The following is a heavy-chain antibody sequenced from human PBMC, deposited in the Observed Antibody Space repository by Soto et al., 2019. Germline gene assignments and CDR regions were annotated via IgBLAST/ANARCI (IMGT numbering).Heavy chain of an antibody. CDR3: ARALGEYRNYGDY. CDR2: IYHSGTT. J-gene: IGHJ4*02. Sequence: QVQLQESGPGLVKPSGTLSLTCAVSGGSISSSNWWSWVRQPPGKGLEWIGEIYHSGTTNYNPSLKRRVTISVDKAKNQVSLKLSSVTAADTAVYYCARALGEYRNYGDYWGQGTLVTVSS. CDR1: GGSISSSNW. D-gene: IGHD4-4*01. V-gene: IGHV4-4*02.